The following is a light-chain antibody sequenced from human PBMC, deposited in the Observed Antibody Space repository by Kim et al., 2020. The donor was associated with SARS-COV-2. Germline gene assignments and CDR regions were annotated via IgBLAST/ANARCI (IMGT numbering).Light chain of an antibody. Sequence: DIQMTQSPSTLSASVGDRVTITCRASQTISTWLAWYQQKPGKAPKLLLYLASTLESGVPSRFSGSGSGTEFTLTIDSLQPDDFATYYCQHYIRFPYTRGQGTKLEI. CDR1: QTISTW. V-gene: IGKV1-5*03. J-gene: IGKJ2*01. CDR3: QHYIRFPYT. CDR2: LAS.